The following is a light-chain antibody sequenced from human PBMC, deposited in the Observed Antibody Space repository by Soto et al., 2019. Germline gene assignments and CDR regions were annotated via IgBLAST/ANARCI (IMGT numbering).Light chain of an antibody. CDR2: DVS. Sequence: QSALTQPRSVSGSPGQSLTISCTGTSSDVGGYNYVSWYQQHPGKAPKLMIYDVSKRPSGVPDRFSGSKSGNTASLTISGLQAEDEADYYCCSYAGSYTFEVFGTGTKLTVL. CDR1: SSDVGGYNY. CDR3: CSYAGSYTFEV. J-gene: IGLJ1*01. V-gene: IGLV2-11*01.